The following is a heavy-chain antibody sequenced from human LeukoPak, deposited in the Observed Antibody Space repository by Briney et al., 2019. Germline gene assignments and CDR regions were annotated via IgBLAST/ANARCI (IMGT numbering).Heavy chain of an antibody. CDR1: GFTVSSHY. Sequence: GGPLRLSCAASGFTVSSHYLTWVRQAPGKGLEWVSVLFSGGTTYYADSVKGRFTISRDNSKNTVYLQMYRMRADDTAVYYCATGSGSYRDAFDIWGQGTMVTVSS. CDR3: ATGSGSYRDAFDI. J-gene: IGHJ3*02. V-gene: IGHV3-66*01. CDR2: LFSGGTT. D-gene: IGHD3-10*01.